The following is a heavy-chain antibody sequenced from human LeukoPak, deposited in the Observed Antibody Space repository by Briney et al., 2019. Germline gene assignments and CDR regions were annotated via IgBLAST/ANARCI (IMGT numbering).Heavy chain of an antibody. CDR2: IYSGEST. Sequence: GGSLTLSCAVSGFSVNYNYMRWVRQARGKGLEWVSVIYSGESTYCGVSVRGRYTIQRDISKNMVYLHVKTVRVEDTAVYYCARVKVGITYWFDPWGQGTLVTVSS. D-gene: IGHD1-26*01. J-gene: IGHJ5*02. CDR3: ARVKVGITYWFDP. V-gene: IGHV3-66*01. CDR1: GFSVNYNY.